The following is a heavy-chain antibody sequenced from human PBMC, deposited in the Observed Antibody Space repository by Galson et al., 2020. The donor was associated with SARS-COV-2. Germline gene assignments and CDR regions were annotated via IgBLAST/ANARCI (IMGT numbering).Heavy chain of an antibody. D-gene: IGHD6-19*01. CDR1: GYSFTDYW. V-gene: IGHV5-51*01. CDR3: ARHGASSGWYGGIDY. J-gene: IGHJ4*02. Sequence: GESLKISCKGSGYSFTDYWIGWVRQMPGKGLEWMGVIYPGDSYTIYSPSFQGQVTISADKSISTAYLQWSSLKASDTAMYYCARHGASSGWYGGIDYWGQGTLVTVSS. CDR2: IYPGDSYT.